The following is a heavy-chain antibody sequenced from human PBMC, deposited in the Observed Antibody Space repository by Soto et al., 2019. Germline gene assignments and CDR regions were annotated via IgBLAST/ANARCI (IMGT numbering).Heavy chain of an antibody. CDR1: GGTFSSYT. Sequence: QVQLVQSGAEVKKPGSSVKVSCKASGGTFSSYTISWVRQAPGQGLEWMGRIIPILGIANYAQKFQGRVTITADKSTSTAYMELSSLSSEDTAVYYCARGGGYDLPSYYSYGMDVWGQGTTVTVSS. J-gene: IGHJ6*02. CDR2: IIPILGIA. D-gene: IGHD5-12*01. CDR3: ARGGGYDLPSYYSYGMDV. V-gene: IGHV1-69*02.